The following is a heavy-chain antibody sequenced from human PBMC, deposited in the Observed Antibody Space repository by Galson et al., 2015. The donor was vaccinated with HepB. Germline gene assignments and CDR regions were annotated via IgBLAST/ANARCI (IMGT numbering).Heavy chain of an antibody. Sequence: SVKVSCEASGVTFSSYGISWVRQAPGQGLEWMGGIIPTFGIANYAEKFQGRVTITADESTSTAYMELSSLRSEDTAVYYCVRDNMRRIAAAVPNWFDPWGQGTLVTVSS. D-gene: IGHD6-13*01. J-gene: IGHJ5*02. CDR1: GVTFSSYG. CDR3: VRDNMRRIAAAVPNWFDP. CDR2: IIPTFGIA. V-gene: IGHV1-69*13.